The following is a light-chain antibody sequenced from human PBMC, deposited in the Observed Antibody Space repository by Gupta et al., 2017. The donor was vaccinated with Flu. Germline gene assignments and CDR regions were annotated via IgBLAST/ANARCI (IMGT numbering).Light chain of an antibody. CDR1: QSIATY. J-gene: IGKJ1*01. Sequence: SPSSLSASVGDKVTITCRASQSIATYLNWYQQKPGKAPKLLIYAASSLQSGVPSRFSGSGSGTDFTLTISSLEPEDFATYYWQQSNTNPGFRQGTKVEIK. V-gene: IGKV1-39*01. CDR3: QQSNTNPG. CDR2: AAS.